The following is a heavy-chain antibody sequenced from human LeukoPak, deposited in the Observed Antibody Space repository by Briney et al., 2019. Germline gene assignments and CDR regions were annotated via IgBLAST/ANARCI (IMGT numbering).Heavy chain of an antibody. D-gene: IGHD5-18*01. CDR2: SSGSAHKI. J-gene: IGHJ4*02. CDR1: GITFSNYA. CDR3: AGRVTGYSSGYVY. Sequence: GGSLSLSCVASGITFSNYAVSWGCQAPEKGLDWVSVSSGSAHKIRYADSVKGRFTISRDNSENIVYLQMNTLSAEDTAVYYCAGRVTGYSSGYVYWGQGTLVTVSS. V-gene: IGHV3-23*01.